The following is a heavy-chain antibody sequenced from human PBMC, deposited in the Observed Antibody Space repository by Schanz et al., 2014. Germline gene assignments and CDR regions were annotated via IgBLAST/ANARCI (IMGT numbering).Heavy chain of an antibody. J-gene: IGHJ4*02. CDR1: GFTFRSYA. Sequence: VQLVESGGGLVKPGGSLRLSCAASGFTFRSYAMHWVRQAPGKGLEWVAVISYDGRNKYYADSVKGRFTISRDNSKNTLYLQMNSLRTEDTAVYYCASPSGYSDYGTYFDFWGQGTLVTVSS. D-gene: IGHD5-12*01. V-gene: IGHV3-30-3*01. CDR2: ISYDGRNK. CDR3: ASPSGYSDYGTYFDF.